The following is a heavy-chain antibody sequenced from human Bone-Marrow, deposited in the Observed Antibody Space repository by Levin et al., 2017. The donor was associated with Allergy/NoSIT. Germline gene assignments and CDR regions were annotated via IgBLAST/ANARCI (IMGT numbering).Heavy chain of an antibody. CDR3: ARQWVYDILTGYSGAFDI. CDR2: IYYSGST. Sequence: SETLSLTCTVSGGSISSSSYYWGWIRQPPGKGLEWIGSIYYSGSTYYNPSLKSRVTISVDTSKNQFSLKLSSVTAADTAVYYCARQWVYDILTGYSGAFDIWGQGTMVTVSS. J-gene: IGHJ3*02. D-gene: IGHD3-9*01. CDR1: GGSISSSSYY. V-gene: IGHV4-39*01.